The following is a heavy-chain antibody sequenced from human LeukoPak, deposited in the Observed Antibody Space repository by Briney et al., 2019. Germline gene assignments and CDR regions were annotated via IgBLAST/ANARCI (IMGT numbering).Heavy chain of an antibody. V-gene: IGHV4-34*01. D-gene: IGHD3-9*01. J-gene: IGHJ6*03. CDR2: INHSGST. CDR3: ARHAYYDILTGYYSLATMDV. Sequence: SETLSLTCAVYGGSFSGYYWSWIRQPPGKGLEWIGEINHSGSTNYNPSLKSRVTISVDTSKNQFSLKLSSVTAADTAVYYCARHAYYDILTGYYSLATMDVWGKGTTVTISS. CDR1: GGSFSGYY.